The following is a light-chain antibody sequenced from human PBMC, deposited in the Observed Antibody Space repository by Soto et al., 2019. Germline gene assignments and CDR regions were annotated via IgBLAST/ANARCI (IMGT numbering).Light chain of an antibody. CDR1: QSASSSY. V-gene: IGKV3D-20*02. CDR2: DAS. J-gene: IGKJ5*01. CDR3: QQRSNWPPIT. Sequence: EIVLTQSPGTLSLSPGERATLSCRASQSASSSYLSWYQQKPGHAPRLLIYDASTRATGIPARFSGSGSGTDFTLTISSLEPEDFAVYYCQQRSNWPPITFGQGTRLEIK.